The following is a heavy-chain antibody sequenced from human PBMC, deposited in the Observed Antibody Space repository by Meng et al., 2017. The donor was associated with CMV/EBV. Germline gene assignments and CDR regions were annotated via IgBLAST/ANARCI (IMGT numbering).Heavy chain of an antibody. V-gene: IGHV3-15*01. Sequence: TLGNAGMRWVRQAPGEGVEWVGRIKSKTGGGTTDYAAPVKGRFPISRGDSKNTLYLQMNSLKTEDTAVYYCTTAPITMVQGVRVDYWGQGTLVTVSS. D-gene: IGHD3-10*01. J-gene: IGHJ4*02. CDR2: IKSKTGGGTT. CDR3: TTAPITMVQGVRVDY. CDR1: TLGNAG.